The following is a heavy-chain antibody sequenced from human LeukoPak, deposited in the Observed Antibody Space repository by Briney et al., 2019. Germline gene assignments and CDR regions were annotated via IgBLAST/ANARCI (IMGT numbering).Heavy chain of an antibody. CDR3: AKDLRGWGSYFPFDY. D-gene: IGHD1-26*01. V-gene: IGHV3-23*01. J-gene: IGHJ4*02. Sequence: GGSLRLSCATSGFTFSSYAMSWVRQAPGKGLEWVSAISGSGGSTYYADSVKGRFTISRDNSKNTLYLQMNSLRAEDTAVYYCAKDLRGWGSYFPFDYWGQGTLVTVSS. CDR1: GFTFSSYA. CDR2: ISGSGGST.